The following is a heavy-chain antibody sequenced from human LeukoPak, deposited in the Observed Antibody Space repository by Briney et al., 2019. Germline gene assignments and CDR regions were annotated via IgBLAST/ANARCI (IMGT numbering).Heavy chain of an antibody. D-gene: IGHD3-3*02. CDR3: ARHVIRGKPNFYYMDV. Sequence: GESLKISCQASGYDFDHSWIAWLRKMPGKGLEWMGIFFPGDSNAKSSPSFEGQVTFSVDRSTNTAYLQWSSLEGSDTAIYYCARHVIRGKPNFYYMDVWVKGCTVIVSS. CDR2: FFPGDSNA. J-gene: IGHJ6*03. V-gene: IGHV5-51*01. CDR1: GYDFDHSW.